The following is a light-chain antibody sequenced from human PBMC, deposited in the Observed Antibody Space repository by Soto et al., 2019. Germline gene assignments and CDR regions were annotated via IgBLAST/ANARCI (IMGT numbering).Light chain of an antibody. CDR3: QQANSFPLT. CDR1: QDISSW. J-gene: IGKJ4*01. CDR2: VAS. V-gene: IGKV1-12*01. Sequence: DIQMTQSPSSVSASVGDRVTITCRASQDISSWVAWYQQKPGKAPKILIYVASSLQTWVPSRFSGSGSGKDFTLTTSSLQPEDFATYYCQQANSFPLTFGGGTKVEIK.